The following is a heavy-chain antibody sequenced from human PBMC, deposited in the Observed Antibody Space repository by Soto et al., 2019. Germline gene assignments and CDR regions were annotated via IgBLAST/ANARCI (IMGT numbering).Heavy chain of an antibody. CDR2: INAGNGNT. V-gene: IGHV1-3*01. J-gene: IGHJ6*03. CDR3: ARVGGTPVTPHPYYYDYMDV. CDR1: GYTFSRYA. D-gene: IGHD1-1*01. Sequence: QVQLVQSGAEVKKPGASVKVSCKASGYTFSRYAMHWVRQAPGQRLAWMGWINAGNGNTKYSEKCQGRVTIPRDTSAITAYMEMRSLRSDDTAVYYCARVGGTPVTPHPYYYDYMDVWGKGTTVSVTS.